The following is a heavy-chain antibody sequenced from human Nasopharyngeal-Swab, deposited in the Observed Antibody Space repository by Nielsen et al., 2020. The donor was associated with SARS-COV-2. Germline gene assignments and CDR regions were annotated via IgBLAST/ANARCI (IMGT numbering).Heavy chain of an antibody. J-gene: IGHJ3*02. V-gene: IGHV3-48*03. D-gene: IGHD3-3*01. CDR3: ARDGPKGRSGYYSDAFDI. Sequence: AGSLRLSCAASGFTFSSYEMNWVRQAPGKGLEWVSYISSSGSTIYYADSVKGRFTISRDNAKNSLYLQMNSLRAEDTAVYYCARDGPKGRSGYYSDAFDIWGQGTMVTVSS. CDR1: GFTFSSYE. CDR2: ISSSGSTI.